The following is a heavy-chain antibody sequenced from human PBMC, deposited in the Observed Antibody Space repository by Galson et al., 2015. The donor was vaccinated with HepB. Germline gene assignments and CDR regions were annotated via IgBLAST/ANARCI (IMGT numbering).Heavy chain of an antibody. J-gene: IGHJ6*02. CDR1: GFTFSSYS. CDR2: ISSSSSYI. V-gene: IGHV3-21*01. Sequence: SLRLSCAASGFTFSSYSMNWVRQAPGKGLEWVSSISSSSSYIYYADSVKGRFTISRDNAKNSLYLQMNSLRAEDTAVYYCAREGGGSYSGVYYYYGMDVWGQGTTVTVSS. CDR3: AREGGGSYSGVYYYYGMDV. D-gene: IGHD1-26*01.